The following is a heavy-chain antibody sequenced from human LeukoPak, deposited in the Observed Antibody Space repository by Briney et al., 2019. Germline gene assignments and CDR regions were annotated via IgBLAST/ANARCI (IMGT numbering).Heavy chain of an antibody. CDR1: GYSFTSYW. Sequence: AESLKISCKGSGYSFTSYWIGWVRQMPGKGLEWMGIIYPGDSEIRYSPSFQGQVTISADKSISTAYLQWSSLRASDTAMYYCARQGYSASLHMDVWGKGTTVTVSS. D-gene: IGHD6-13*01. V-gene: IGHV5-51*01. J-gene: IGHJ6*03. CDR3: ARQGYSASLHMDV. CDR2: IYPGDSEI.